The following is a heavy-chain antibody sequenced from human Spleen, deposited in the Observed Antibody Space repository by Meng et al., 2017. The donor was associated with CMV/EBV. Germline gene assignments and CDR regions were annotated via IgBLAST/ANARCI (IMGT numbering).Heavy chain of an antibody. D-gene: IGHD2-15*01. V-gene: IGHV4-39*07. J-gene: IGHJ5*02. Sequence: VSGGSISSSDYYWGWLRQPPGKGLEWIGSVYYRGRAYYNSSLKSRVTISVDTSNNQFSLKLNSVTAADTAVYYCARVKAVSNWFDPWGQGTLVTVSS. CDR2: VYYRGRA. CDR1: GGSISSSDYY. CDR3: ARVKAVSNWFDP.